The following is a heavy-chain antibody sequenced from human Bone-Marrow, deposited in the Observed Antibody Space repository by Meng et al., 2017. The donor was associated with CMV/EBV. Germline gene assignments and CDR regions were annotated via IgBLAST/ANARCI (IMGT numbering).Heavy chain of an antibody. V-gene: IGHV4-59*01. CDR3: ARVEMATPEGACVYFDY. CDR1: GGSISSYY. J-gene: IGHJ4*02. CDR2: IYYSGST. Sequence: SEPLSLTCTVPGGSISSYYWSWIRQPPGKGLEWIGYIYYSGSTHYNPSLKSRVTISVDTSKNQFSLKLSPVTAAETAVYYCARVEMATPEGACVYFDYWGQGTMVTVSS. D-gene: IGHD5-24*01.